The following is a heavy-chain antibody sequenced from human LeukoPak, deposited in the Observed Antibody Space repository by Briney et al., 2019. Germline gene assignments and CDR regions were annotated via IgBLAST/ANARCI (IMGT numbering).Heavy chain of an antibody. CDR1: GFTFSTYG. CDR2: ISYDGTNK. V-gene: IGHV3-30*18. J-gene: IGHJ4*02. Sequence: GGSLRLSCAASGFTFSTYGMHWVRQAPGKGLEWVAVISYDGTNKYYTDSVKGRFTISRDNSKNTLYLQMNSLRPEDTAVFYCAKDSLAGYLRGYFDDWGQGTQVTVSS. CDR3: AKDSLAGYLRGYFDD. D-gene: IGHD3-9*01.